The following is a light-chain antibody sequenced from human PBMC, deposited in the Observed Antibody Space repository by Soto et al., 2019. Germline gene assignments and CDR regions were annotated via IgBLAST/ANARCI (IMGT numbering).Light chain of an antibody. CDR3: QQYSSYSAWT. Sequence: DIQMTQSPSTLSPSIGDRVTITCRASQRINKWLAWHQQKPGKAPKLLIYDASSLQSGVPPRFSGSGSGTEFTLTIRSLQPDDIATYYCQQYSSYSAWTFGEGTKVDIK. CDR2: DAS. V-gene: IGKV1-5*01. J-gene: IGKJ1*01. CDR1: QRINKW.